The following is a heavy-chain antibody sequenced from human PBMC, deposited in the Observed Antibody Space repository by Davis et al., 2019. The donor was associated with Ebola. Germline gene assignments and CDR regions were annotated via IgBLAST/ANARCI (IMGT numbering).Heavy chain of an antibody. CDR3: ARRSGRRGYYYYGMDV. J-gene: IGHJ6*02. Sequence: GGSLRLSCKGSGYSFTNYWIAWVRQMPGKGPEWMGIIYCGDSDTRYSPSFEGQVTVSVDRSINTAHLHWSSLKASDTAMYYCARRSGRRGYYYYGMDVWGQGTTVTVSS. CDR1: GYSFTNYW. D-gene: IGHD6-19*01. CDR2: IYCGDSDT. V-gene: IGHV5-51*01.